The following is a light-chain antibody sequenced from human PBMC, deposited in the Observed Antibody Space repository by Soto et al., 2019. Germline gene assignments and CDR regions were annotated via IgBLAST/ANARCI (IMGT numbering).Light chain of an antibody. CDR2: EVS. J-gene: IGKJ4*01. CDR3: MQATQPLLT. CDR1: QSLLHSDGKTY. V-gene: IGKV2-29*03. Sequence: DIVMTQAPLSLSVTPGQPASISCKSSQSLLHSDGKTYLSWYLQKPGQPPQLLMYEVSIRFSGVPDRFRGSGSGTDFTLSISRMEAADVGIYYCMQATQPLLTFGGGTKVDI.